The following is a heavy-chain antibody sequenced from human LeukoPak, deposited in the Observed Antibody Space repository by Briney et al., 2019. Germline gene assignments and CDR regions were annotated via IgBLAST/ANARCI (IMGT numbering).Heavy chain of an antibody. CDR1: GFTFSSYS. D-gene: IGHD6-13*01. J-gene: IGHJ2*01. CDR3: ARLAAAGSRYFDL. V-gene: IGHV3-21*01. Sequence: GGSLRLSCAASGFTFSSYSMNWVRQAPGKGLEWVSFISTSSSYIHNADSVKGRFTISRDNAENSLYLQMNSLRAEDTAVYYCARLAAAGSRYFDLWGRGTLVTVSS. CDR2: ISTSSSYI.